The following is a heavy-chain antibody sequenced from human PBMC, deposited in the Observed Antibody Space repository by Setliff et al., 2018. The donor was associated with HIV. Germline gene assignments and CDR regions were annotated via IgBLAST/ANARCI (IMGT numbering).Heavy chain of an antibody. J-gene: IGHJ4*02. CDR2: IKSKADGGAT. Sequence: GGSLRLSCAVSGITFGNAWMSWVRQAPGKGLEWVGRIKSKADGGATDYAAPVKGRFSISRDDSKNTMYLQMSSLTTDDTAVYFCSTGPSRVSDGIADFWGPGTLVTVSS. CDR1: GITFGNAW. CDR3: STGPSRVSDGIADF. V-gene: IGHV3-15*01.